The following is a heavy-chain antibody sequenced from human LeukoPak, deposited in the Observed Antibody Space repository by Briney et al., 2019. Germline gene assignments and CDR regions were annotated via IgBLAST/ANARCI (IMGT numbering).Heavy chain of an antibody. CDR2: INDGGGST. Sequence: GGSLRLSCAATGFTFSSYDMHWVRQAPGKGLDWVSSINDGGGSTYYADSVKGRFTISRDNSKNTLYLQMNNLRAEDTAIYYCANEQWLVPNYFDSWGQGTLVTVSS. CDR3: ANEQWLVPNYFDS. V-gene: IGHV3-23*01. D-gene: IGHD6-19*01. J-gene: IGHJ4*02. CDR1: GFTFSSYD.